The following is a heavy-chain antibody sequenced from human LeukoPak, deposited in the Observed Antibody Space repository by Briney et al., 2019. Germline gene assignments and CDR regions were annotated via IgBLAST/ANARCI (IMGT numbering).Heavy chain of an antibody. V-gene: IGHV3-48*04. CDR2: ISSSGSTI. Sequence: SGGSLRLSCAASGFTFSSYSMNWVRQAPGKGLEWVSYISSSGSTIYYADSVKGRFTISRDNAKNSLYLQMNSLRAEDTAVYYCASSPDPYYYDSSGYSDYWGQGTLVTVSS. J-gene: IGHJ4*02. CDR1: GFTFSSYS. CDR3: ASSPDPYYYDSSGYSDY. D-gene: IGHD3-22*01.